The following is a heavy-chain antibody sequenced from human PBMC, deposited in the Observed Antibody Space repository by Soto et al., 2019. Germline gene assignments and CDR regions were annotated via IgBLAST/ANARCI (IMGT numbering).Heavy chain of an antibody. Sequence: SETLSLTCTVSGDSISSSNSHWGWTRQPPGRGLEYIGSVYYGGAIFYSGNIYYNPSLKSRVTISVDTSKNQFSLRLSSVTAADTGVYYCVRYDRINMKPYSPEGFHIWGQGTMVTVSS. V-gene: IGHV4-39*01. CDR3: VRYDRINMKPYSPEGFHI. CDR2: VYYGGAIFYSGNI. D-gene: IGHD3-3*02. CDR1: GDSISSSNSH. J-gene: IGHJ3*02.